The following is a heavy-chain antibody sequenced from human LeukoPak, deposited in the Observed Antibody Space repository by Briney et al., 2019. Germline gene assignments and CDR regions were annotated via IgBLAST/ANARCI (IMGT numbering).Heavy chain of an antibody. CDR3: ARGVSIPRVLRFLEWLSKPYYYYYMDV. J-gene: IGHJ6*03. CDR2: MNPNSGNT. V-gene: IGHV1-8*03. D-gene: IGHD3-3*01. CDR1: GYTFTRYD. Sequence: ASVKVSCKASGYTFTRYDINWVRQATGQGLEWMGWMNPNSGNTGYAQKFQGRVTITRNTSISTAYMELSSLRSEDTAVYYCARGVSIPRVLRFLEWLSKPYYYYYMDVWGKGTTVTVSS.